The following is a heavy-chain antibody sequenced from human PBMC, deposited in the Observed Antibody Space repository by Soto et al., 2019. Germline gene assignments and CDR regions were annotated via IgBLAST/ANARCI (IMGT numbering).Heavy chain of an antibody. CDR1: GFTFSSYS. CDR2: ISSSSSYI. Sequence: GGSLRLSCAASGFTFSSYSMNWVRQAPGKGLEWVSSISSSSSYIYYTDSVKGRFTISRDNAKNSLYLQMNSLRAEDTAVYYCARDAYSYGQQGNYYYYGMDVWGQGTTVTVSS. D-gene: IGHD5-18*01. CDR3: ARDAYSYGQQGNYYYYGMDV. V-gene: IGHV3-21*01. J-gene: IGHJ6*02.